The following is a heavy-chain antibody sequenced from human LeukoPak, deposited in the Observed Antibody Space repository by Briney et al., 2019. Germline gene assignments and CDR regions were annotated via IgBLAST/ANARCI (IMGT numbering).Heavy chain of an antibody. CDR1: GFTFSTYL. CDR3: ARDSGDSSGCYFDY. Sequence: GGSLRLSCAASGFTFSTYLMSWVRQAPGKGLEWVANINQDGSEKYYVGSVKGRFIISRDNAKNSLYLQMNGLRAEDTALYYCARDSGDSSGCYFDYWGRGALVTVSS. CDR2: INQDGSEK. J-gene: IGHJ4*02. V-gene: IGHV3-7*01. D-gene: IGHD3-22*01.